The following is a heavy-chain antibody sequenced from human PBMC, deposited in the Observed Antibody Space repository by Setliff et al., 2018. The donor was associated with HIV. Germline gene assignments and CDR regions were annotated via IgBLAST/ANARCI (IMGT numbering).Heavy chain of an antibody. D-gene: IGHD2-2*01. V-gene: IGHV5-51*01. CDR2: IHPGDSDV. Sequence: GESLKISCQGSGYSFRSYWIGWVRQRPGKGPEWMGIIHPGDSDVKYSPSFQAQVTISADKSINTAYVQWSSLEASDTAMYYCASPGHCSSPNCMNVFNFWGHGTMVTVSS. CDR1: GYSFRSYW. CDR3: ASPGHCSSPNCMNVFNF. J-gene: IGHJ3*01.